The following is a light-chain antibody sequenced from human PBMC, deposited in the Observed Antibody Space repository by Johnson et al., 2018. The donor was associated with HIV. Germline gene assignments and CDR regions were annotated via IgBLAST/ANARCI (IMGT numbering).Light chain of an antibody. V-gene: IGLV1-51*01. CDR2: DNH. CDR3: GTWDNSLSAGV. CDR1: SSNIGNNY. J-gene: IGLJ1*01. Sequence: QSVLTQPPSVSAAPGQKATIPCSGSSSNIGNNYASWYQQVPGTAPKLLIYDNHKRPSGIPDRFSGSKSGPSATLGITAPPTGDEADYYCGTWDNSLSAGVFGTGTKVTVL.